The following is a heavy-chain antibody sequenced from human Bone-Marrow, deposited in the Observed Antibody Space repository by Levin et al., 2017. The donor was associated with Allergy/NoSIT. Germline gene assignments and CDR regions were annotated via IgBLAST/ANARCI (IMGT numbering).Heavy chain of an antibody. V-gene: IGHV4-31*03. CDR2: IFYTSGNT. J-gene: IGHJ3*01. D-gene: IGHD2-2*01. CDR3: ARGRFGPAAMMAFDF. Sequence: SQTLSLTCTVSGDSITSGYYYWTWLRQHPGKGLESIGNIFYTSGNTDYNPSLRSRVAISIDTSANQFSLQLRSATAADTAVYYCARGRFGPAAMMAFDFWGLGTMVTVSS. CDR1: GDSITSGYYY.